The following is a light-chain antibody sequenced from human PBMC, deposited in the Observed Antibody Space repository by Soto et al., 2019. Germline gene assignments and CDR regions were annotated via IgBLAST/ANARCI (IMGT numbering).Light chain of an antibody. Sequence: QSALTQPPSASGSPGQSVTISCTGTSSDVGGYNYVSWYQQHPGKVPNLMIYEVSKRPSGVPDRFSGSKSGNTASLTVSGLQAEDEADYYCSSYAGSNYVFGTGTKVTVL. V-gene: IGLV2-8*01. CDR1: SSDVGGYNY. J-gene: IGLJ1*01. CDR2: EVS. CDR3: SSYAGSNYV.